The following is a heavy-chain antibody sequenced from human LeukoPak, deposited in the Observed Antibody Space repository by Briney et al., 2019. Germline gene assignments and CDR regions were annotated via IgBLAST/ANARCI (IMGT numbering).Heavy chain of an antibody. J-gene: IGHJ3*02. CDR1: GGTFSSYA. CDR3: AAALRRSYYDFWSGYIDAFDI. CDR2: IIPILGIA. V-gene: IGHV1-69*04. D-gene: IGHD3-3*01. Sequence: SVKVSCKASGGTFSSYAISWVRQAPGQGLGWMGRIIPILGIANYAQKFQGRVTITADKSTSTAYMELSSLRSEDTAVYYCAAALRRSYYDFWSGYIDAFDIWGQGTMVTVSS.